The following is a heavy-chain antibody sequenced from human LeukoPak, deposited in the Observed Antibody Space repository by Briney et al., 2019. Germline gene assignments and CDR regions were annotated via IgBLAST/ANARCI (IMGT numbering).Heavy chain of an antibody. V-gene: IGHV4-59*01. J-gene: IGHJ4*02. Sequence: SETLSLTCTVSGGSISSYYWNWIRQPPGKGLEWIGYIYYSGSTNHNPSLKSRVTISVDTSKNQFSLKLSSVTAADTAVYYCARLNVDTTMAHGYWGQGTLVTVSS. D-gene: IGHD5-18*01. CDR3: ARLNVDTTMAHGY. CDR1: GGSISSYY. CDR2: IYYSGST.